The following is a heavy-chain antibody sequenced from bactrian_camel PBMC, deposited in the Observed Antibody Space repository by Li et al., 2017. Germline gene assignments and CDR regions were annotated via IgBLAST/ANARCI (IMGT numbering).Heavy chain of an antibody. D-gene: IGHD7*01. CDR2: IAERDGST. Sequence: VQLVESGGESVQEGASLKLSCAVSGLTTYPENCMAWFRQAEGKEREGVAGIAERDGSTFYGASVKGRFTIRHDVAKHMLYLEMNGLKFDDSGTYYCAYESGTTPDLCRRRGPGGYFGQGTQVTVS. V-gene: IGHV3S66*01. CDR1: GLTTYPENC. J-gene: IGHJ4*01.